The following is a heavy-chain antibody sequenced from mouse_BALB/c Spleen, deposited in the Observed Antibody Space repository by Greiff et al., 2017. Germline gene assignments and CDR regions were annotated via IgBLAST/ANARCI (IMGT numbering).Heavy chain of an antibody. V-gene: IGHV3-6*02. CDR1: GYSITSGYY. CDR2: ISYDGSN. J-gene: IGHJ2*01. D-gene: IGHD1-1*01. CDR3: ARGVGEDYFDY. Sequence: VQLKESGPGLVKPSQSLSLTCSVTGYSITSGYYWNWIRQFPGNKLEWMGYISYDGSNNYNPSLKNRISITRDTSKNQFFLKLNSVTTEDTATYYCARGVGEDYFDYWGQGTTLTVSS.